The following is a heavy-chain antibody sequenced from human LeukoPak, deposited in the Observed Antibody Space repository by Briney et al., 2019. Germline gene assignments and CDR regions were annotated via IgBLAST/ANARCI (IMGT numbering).Heavy chain of an antibody. CDR3: AIDPNWGTHS. Sequence: GGSLRLSCAASGFTFSTYTMYWVRHPPGKRLEWVSIIGSSGGGIHYADSVKGRFTISRDNSENALYLQMNSLRVEDTAVYYCAIDPNWGTHSWGQGVLVTVSS. V-gene: IGHV3-23*01. CDR1: GFTFSTYT. J-gene: IGHJ4*02. CDR2: IGSSGGGI. D-gene: IGHD7-27*01.